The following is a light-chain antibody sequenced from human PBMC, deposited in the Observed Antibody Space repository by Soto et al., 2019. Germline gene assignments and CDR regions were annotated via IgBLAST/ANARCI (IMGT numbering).Light chain of an antibody. V-gene: IGLV6-57*03. CDR3: QSYGSNNVV. CDR2: ENN. J-gene: IGLJ2*01. CDR1: SGSIASNY. Sequence: NFMLTQPHSVSESPEKTVTISCTRSSGSIASNYVQWYQQRPGSAPTTLIYENNQRPSGVPDRFSGSIDSSSTSASLSISGLRTEEEADYFCQSYGSNNVVFGGGTKLTVL.